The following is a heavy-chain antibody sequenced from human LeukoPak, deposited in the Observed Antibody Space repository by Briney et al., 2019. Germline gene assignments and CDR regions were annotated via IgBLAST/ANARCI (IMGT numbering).Heavy chain of an antibody. CDR2: IYSGGST. CDR3: ARTPTVTRHYYYYGMDV. CDR1: GFTVSSNY. J-gene: IGHJ6*02. D-gene: IGHD4-17*01. V-gene: IGHV3-66*01. Sequence: PGGSLRLSCAASGFTVSSNYMSWVRQAPGKGLEWVSVIYSGGSTYYADSVKGRFTISRDNSKNTLYLQMNSLRAEDTAVYYCARTPTVTRHYYYYGMDVWGQGTTVTVSS.